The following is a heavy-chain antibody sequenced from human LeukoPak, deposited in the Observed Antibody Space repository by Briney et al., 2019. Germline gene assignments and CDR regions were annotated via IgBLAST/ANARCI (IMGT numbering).Heavy chain of an antibody. V-gene: IGHV3-74*01. D-gene: IGHD6-13*01. J-gene: IGHJ4*02. CDR1: GFXFGIYW. CDR3: SRGKGYFDY. Sequence: GGSLRLSCAASGFXFGIYWIHWVRQAPGEGLVWVSRINSDGSDIDYADSVKGRFTISRDNAKNTLYLQMNSLRAEDTAVYYCSRGKGYFDYWGQGTLVTVSS. CDR2: INSDGSDI.